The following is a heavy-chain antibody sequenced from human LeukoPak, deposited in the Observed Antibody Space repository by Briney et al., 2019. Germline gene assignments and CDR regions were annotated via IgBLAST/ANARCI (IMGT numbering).Heavy chain of an antibody. J-gene: IGHJ4*02. D-gene: IGHD3-9*01. Sequence: GASVKVSCKAFGYTFTSNYMHWVRQAPGQGLEWVGWIRGDNGNTNYAQKLQGRVTMTTDTSTSTAYMELRSLASDETAVYYCARVDLLTGYYFFDYWGQGTLVTVSS. CDR3: ARVDLLTGYYFFDY. V-gene: IGHV1-18*04. CDR1: GYTFTSNY. CDR2: IRGDNGNT.